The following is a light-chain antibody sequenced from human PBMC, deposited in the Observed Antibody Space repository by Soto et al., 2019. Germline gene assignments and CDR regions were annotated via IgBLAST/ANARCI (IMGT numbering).Light chain of an antibody. CDR2: GAS. J-gene: IGKJ5*01. CDR3: QQLNSFPIT. Sequence: EIVMTQSPVSLSVSPGDRATLSCRASQSVNIYLAWYQQKPGQAPKLLIFGASSIATGIPARFSGSGSGTEFTLTISSLQPDDFATYYCQQLNSFPITFGQGTRLEIK. V-gene: IGKV3D-15*01. CDR1: QSVNIY.